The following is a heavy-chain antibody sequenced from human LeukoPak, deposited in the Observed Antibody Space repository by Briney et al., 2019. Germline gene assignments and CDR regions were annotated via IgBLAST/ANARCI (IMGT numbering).Heavy chain of an antibody. D-gene: IGHD2-21*02. CDR3: ASNQYCGGDSYLPGNDAFDI. J-gene: IGHJ3*02. CDR1: RFPLSSYE. Sequence: GGPLRLFCAASRFPLSSYEMLWPRHATEKALVGVSYMSSCGSTIFYADSVKGRFTISRDNAKNSLYLQMNSLRAEDTAVYYCASNQYCGGDSYLPGNDAFDIWGQGTMVTVSS. CDR2: MSSCGSTI. V-gene: IGHV3-48*03.